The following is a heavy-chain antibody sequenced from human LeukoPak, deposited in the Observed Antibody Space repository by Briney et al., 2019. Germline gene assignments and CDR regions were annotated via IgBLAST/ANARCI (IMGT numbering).Heavy chain of an antibody. Sequence: PGGSLRLSCAASGFTFSSYDMHWVRQAPGKGLEWVAFIRYDGSNKYYADSVKGRFTISRGNSKNTLYLQMNSLRAEDTAVYYCAKDISSSSWGNFDYWGQGILVTVSS. V-gene: IGHV3-30*02. J-gene: IGHJ4*02. CDR1: GFTFSSYD. D-gene: IGHD6-13*01. CDR3: AKDISSSSWGNFDY. CDR2: IRYDGSNK.